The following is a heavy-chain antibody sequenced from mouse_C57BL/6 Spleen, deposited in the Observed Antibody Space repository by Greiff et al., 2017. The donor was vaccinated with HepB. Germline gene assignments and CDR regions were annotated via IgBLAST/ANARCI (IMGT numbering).Heavy chain of an antibody. CDR1: GYAFSSSW. D-gene: IGHD2-4*01. Sequence: VQLQQSGPELVKPGASVKISCKASGYAFSSSWMNWVKQRPGKGLEWIGRIYPGDGDTNYNGKFKGKATLTADKSSSTAYMQLRSLTSEDSAVYCCAGDYDNAMDYWGQGTSVTVSS. V-gene: IGHV1-82*01. CDR3: AGDYDNAMDY. J-gene: IGHJ4*01. CDR2: IYPGDGDT.